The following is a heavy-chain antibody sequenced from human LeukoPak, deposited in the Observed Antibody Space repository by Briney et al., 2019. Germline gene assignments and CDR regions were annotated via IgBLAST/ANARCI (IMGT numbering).Heavy chain of an antibody. CDR2: IGGNT. V-gene: IGHV3-53*01. CDR1: GFTVSSNY. D-gene: IGHD2-2*03. CDR3: AKEGGAGYGYGMDV. Sequence: GGSLRLSCAASGFTVSSNYMSWVRQAPGKGLEWVSSIGGNTYYTDSVKGRFTISRDNSKNTLYLPMDSLRAGDTALYYCAKEGGAGYGYGMDVWGQRTTVTVSS. J-gene: IGHJ6*02.